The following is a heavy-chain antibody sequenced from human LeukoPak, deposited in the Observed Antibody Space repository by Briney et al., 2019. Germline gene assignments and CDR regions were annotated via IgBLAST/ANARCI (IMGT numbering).Heavy chain of an antibody. J-gene: IGHJ6*02. CDR2: ISYDGSNK. V-gene: IGHV3-30-3*01. CDR1: GFTFSSYA. Sequence: AGGSLRLSCAASGFTFSSYAMSWVRQAPGKGLEWVAVISYDGSNKYYADSVKGRFTISRDNSKNTLYLQMNSLRAEDTAVYYCARDSRDFWSGYLNYYYYGMDVWGQGTTVTVSS. CDR3: ARDSRDFWSGYLNYYYYGMDV. D-gene: IGHD3-3*01.